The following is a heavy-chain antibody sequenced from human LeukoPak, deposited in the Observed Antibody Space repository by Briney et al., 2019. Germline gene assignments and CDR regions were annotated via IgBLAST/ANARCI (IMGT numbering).Heavy chain of an antibody. J-gene: IGHJ6*02. CDR3: AKDRGKKAIFGVVIMAYYYGMDV. D-gene: IGHD3-3*01. CDR2: ISYDGSNK. Sequence: GGSLRLSCAASGFTFSSYGMHWVRQAPGKGLERVAVISYDGSNKYYADSVKGRFTISRDNSKNTLYLQMNSLRAEDTAVYYCAKDRGKKAIFGVVIMAYYYGMDVWGQGTTVTVSS. CDR1: GFTFSSYG. V-gene: IGHV3-30*18.